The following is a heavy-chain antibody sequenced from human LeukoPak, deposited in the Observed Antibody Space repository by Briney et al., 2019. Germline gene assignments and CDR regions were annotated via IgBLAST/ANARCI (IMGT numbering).Heavy chain of an antibody. CDR1: GFAFSFFG. Sequence: GGSLRLSCAASGFAFSFFGMYWVRQAPGKGLEWVALISDDGVKTYYADSVKGRFTISRDNSKNTLYLQMDSLRTEDTALYYCAEVSGYTYGYITSWGQGTLVIVSS. J-gene: IGHJ5*02. D-gene: IGHD5-18*01. V-gene: IGHV3-30*18. CDR2: ISDDGVKT. CDR3: AEVSGYTYGYITS.